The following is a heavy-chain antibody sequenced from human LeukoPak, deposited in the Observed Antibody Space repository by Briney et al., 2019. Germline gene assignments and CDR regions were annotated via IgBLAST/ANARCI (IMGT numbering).Heavy chain of an antibody. CDR1: GYTFTSYD. V-gene: IGHV1-8*03. J-gene: IGHJ3*02. CDR3: ARGSKAVAGARELYAFDI. D-gene: IGHD6-19*01. Sequence: ASVKVSCKASGYTFTSYDINWVRQATGQGLEWMGWMNPNSGNTGYAQKFQGRVTITRNTSISTAYMELSSLRSEDTAVYYCARGSKAVAGARELYAFDIWGQGTMVTVSS. CDR2: MNPNSGNT.